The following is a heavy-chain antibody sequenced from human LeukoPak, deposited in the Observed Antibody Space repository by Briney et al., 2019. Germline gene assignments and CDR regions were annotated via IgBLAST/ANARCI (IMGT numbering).Heavy chain of an antibody. J-gene: IGHJ6*03. D-gene: IGHD3-10*02. CDR3: ANERVPDNYYYYYMDV. V-gene: IGHV3-23*01. CDR1: GFTFSSYA. Sequence: PGGSLRLSCAASGFTFSSYAMSWVRQAPGKGLEWVSAISGSGGSTYYADSVKGRFTISRDNSKNTLYLQMNSLRAEDTAVYYCANERVPDNYYYYYMDVWGKGTTVTVSS. CDR2: ISGSGGST.